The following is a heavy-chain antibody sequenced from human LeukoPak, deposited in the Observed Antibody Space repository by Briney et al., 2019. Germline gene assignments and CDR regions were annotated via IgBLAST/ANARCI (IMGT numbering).Heavy chain of an antibody. CDR2: ISSRGTYT. CDR1: GFTFYTYS. J-gene: IGHJ1*01. Sequence: GGSLRLSCAASGFTFYTYSMNWVRQAPGKGLEWVSSISSRGTYTYYADSVKGRFTISRDNAKKSLYLQMRSLTAEDTALYYCATGYSSGWYFYFQHWGQGSLVSVSS. CDR3: ATGYSSGWYFYFQH. D-gene: IGHD6-19*01. V-gene: IGHV3-21*01.